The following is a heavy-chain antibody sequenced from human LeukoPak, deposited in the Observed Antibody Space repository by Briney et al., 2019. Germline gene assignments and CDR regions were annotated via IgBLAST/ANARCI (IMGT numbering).Heavy chain of an antibody. CDR3: ARSIWTITMVRGANTRGVDY. CDR1: GFTFSSYG. Sequence: GGSLRLSCAASGFTFSSYGMNWVRQAPGKGLEWVSFISSSSSYIYYADSVKGRFTISRDNAKNPLYLQMNSLRAEDTAVYYCARSIWTITMVRGANTRGVDYWGQGTLVTVSS. D-gene: IGHD3-10*01. CDR2: ISSSSSYI. J-gene: IGHJ4*02. V-gene: IGHV3-21*01.